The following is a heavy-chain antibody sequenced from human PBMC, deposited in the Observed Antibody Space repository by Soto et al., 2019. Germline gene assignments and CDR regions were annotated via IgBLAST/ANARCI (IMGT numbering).Heavy chain of an antibody. V-gene: IGHV5-51*01. J-gene: IGHJ3*02. D-gene: IGHD3-10*01. Sequence: PGESLKISCKGSGYSFTSYWIGWVRQMPGKGLEWMGIIYPGDSDTRYSPSFQGQVTISADKSISTAYLQWSSLKASDTAMYYCARHGITMVRHDAFDIWGQGTMVTVSS. CDR2: IYPGDSDT. CDR3: ARHGITMVRHDAFDI. CDR1: GYSFTSYW.